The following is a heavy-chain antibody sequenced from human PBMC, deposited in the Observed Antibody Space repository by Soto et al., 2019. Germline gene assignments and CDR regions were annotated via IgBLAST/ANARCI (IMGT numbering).Heavy chain of an antibody. CDR1: GFTFSSYA. D-gene: IGHD2-2*02. J-gene: IGHJ6*02. V-gene: IGHV3-23*01. Sequence: EVQLLESGGGLVQPGGSLRLSCAASGFTFSSYAMSWVRQAPGKGLEWVSAISGSGGSTYYADSVKGRFTISRDNSKNTLYLPMNSRRADDTDVYYCAGQLLYLYYYYGMDVWGQGTTVTVS. CDR3: AGQLLYLYYYYGMDV. CDR2: ISGSGGST.